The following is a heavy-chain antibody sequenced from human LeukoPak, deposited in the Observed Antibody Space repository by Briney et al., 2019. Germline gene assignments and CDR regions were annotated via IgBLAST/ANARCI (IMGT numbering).Heavy chain of an antibody. CDR1: GYTFTGYY. CDR2: INPNSGGT. Sequence: ASVKVSCKASGYTFTGYYMHWVRQAPGQGLEWMGWINPNSGGTNYAQKFQGRVTMTRDTSTSTVYMELSSLRSEDTAVYYCATSSGWQLDYWGQGTLVTVSS. V-gene: IGHV1-2*02. D-gene: IGHD6-19*01. CDR3: ATSSGWQLDY. J-gene: IGHJ4*02.